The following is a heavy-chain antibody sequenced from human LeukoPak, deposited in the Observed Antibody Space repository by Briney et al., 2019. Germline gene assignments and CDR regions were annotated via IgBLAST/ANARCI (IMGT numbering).Heavy chain of an antibody. CDR1: GGSISSYY. CDR3: ARSYSGSFLY. D-gene: IGHD1-26*01. Sequence: SETLSLTCTVSGGSISSYYWGWIRQPPGKGLEFIGSVYHGGNTYYKASLKSRVTISLDTSKNQFSLRLSSVTAADTAVYYCARSYSGSFLYWGQGSLVTVSS. V-gene: IGHV4-38-2*02. J-gene: IGHJ1*01. CDR2: VYHGGNT.